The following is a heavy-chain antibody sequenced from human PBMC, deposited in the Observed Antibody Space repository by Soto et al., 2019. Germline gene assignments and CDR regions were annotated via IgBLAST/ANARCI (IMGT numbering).Heavy chain of an antibody. D-gene: IGHD3-9*01. CDR1: GGTFSSYT. CDR3: GIPFNYDNPV. CDR2: IIPILGIA. J-gene: IGHJ6*02. Sequence: SSVKGACKASGGTFSSYTISWLRQAPGQGLEWMGRIIPILGIANYAQKFQGRVTITRDTSASTAYMELSSLRSEDTAVYYCGIPFNYDNPVWGQGTTVTVSS. V-gene: IGHV1-69*02.